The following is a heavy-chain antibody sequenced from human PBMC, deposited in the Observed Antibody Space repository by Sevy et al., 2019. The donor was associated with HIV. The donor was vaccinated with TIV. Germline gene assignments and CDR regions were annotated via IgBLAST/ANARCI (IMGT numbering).Heavy chain of an antibody. V-gene: IGHV1-2*06. CDR3: AKDKLLDAFDI. CDR1: GYTFSDNY. CDR2: INPRTCDT. J-gene: IGHJ3*02. D-gene: IGHD2-15*01. Sequence: ASVKVSCKASGYTFSDNYMHWVRQAPGQGLEWVGRINPRTCDTKYAQKFQGRVTVTRDTSISTAYMELSRLTSDDTAIYYCAKDKLLDAFDIRGQGTRVTVSS.